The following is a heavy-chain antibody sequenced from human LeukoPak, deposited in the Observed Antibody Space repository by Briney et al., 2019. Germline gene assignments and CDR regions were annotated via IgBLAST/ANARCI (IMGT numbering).Heavy chain of an antibody. D-gene: IGHD3-10*01. CDR3: ARHFSNQRAGGLLWFGELSFWFDP. Sequence: PSETLSLTCTVSGGSISSSSYYWGWIRQPPGKGLEWIGSIYYSGSTYYNPSLKSRVTISVDTSKNQFSLKLSSVTAADTAVYYCARHFSNQRAGGLLWFGELSFWFDPWGQGTLVTVSS. J-gene: IGHJ5*02. V-gene: IGHV4-39*01. CDR1: GGSISSSSYY. CDR2: IYYSGST.